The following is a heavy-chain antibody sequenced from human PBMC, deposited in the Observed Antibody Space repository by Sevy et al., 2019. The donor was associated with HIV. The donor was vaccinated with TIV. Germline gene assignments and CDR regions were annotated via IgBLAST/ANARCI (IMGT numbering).Heavy chain of an antibody. CDR1: GFTFSSYS. CDR3: ARGPPDGSYDYFDY. J-gene: IGHJ4*02. D-gene: IGHD1-26*01. V-gene: IGHV3-21*06. Sequence: GGALRLSCAASGFTFSSYSMNWVRQAPGKGLEWVSAISGSSNYIYYAESVKGRFIISRDNVKNTLYLQMNSLSAVDTAVYYCARGPPDGSYDYFDYWGQGTLVTVSS. CDR2: ISGSSNYI.